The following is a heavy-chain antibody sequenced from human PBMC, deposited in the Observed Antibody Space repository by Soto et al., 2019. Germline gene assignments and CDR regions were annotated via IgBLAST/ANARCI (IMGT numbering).Heavy chain of an antibody. V-gene: IGHV3-23*01. CDR3: AKDVGWSVAVAGLFDY. Sequence: EVHLLEYGGGLVQPGGSLRLSCVVSGSTFSSDDMSWVRQAPGRGLEWVSGISDSGGSTYYADSVKGRFTISRDNAKNTLYRQMKSLRVEDTALYYCAKDVGWSVAVAGLFDYWGPGTQVTVSS. CDR2: ISDSGGST. J-gene: IGHJ4*02. D-gene: IGHD6-19*01. CDR1: GSTFSSDD.